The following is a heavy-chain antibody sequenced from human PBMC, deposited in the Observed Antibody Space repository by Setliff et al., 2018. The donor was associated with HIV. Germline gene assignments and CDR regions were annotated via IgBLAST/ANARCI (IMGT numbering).Heavy chain of an antibody. J-gene: IGHJ5*02. Sequence: ASVKVSCKASCYAFSRFSLTWVRQAPGQGLEWMGWISDYNNNVEYAEKFQGRVTMTKDTSTGIAYLELRSLRPDDTALYFCARRADWFDLWGQGTLVTVSS. CDR3: ARRADWFDL. V-gene: IGHV1-18*01. CDR2: ISDYNNNV. CDR1: CYAFSRFS.